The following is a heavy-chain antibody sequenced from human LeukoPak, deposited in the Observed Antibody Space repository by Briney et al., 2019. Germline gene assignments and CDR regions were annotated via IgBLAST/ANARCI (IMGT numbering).Heavy chain of an antibody. D-gene: IGHD4-17*01. CDR3: ARDTVTPAIYYYYYGMDV. Sequence: ASVKVSCKASGYTFTGYYMHWVRQAPGQGLEWMGWINPNSGGTNYAQKFQGRVTMTRATSISTAYMELSRLRSDDTAVYYCARDTVTPAIYYYYYGMDVWGQGTTVTVSS. V-gene: IGHV1-2*02. CDR1: GYTFTGYY. J-gene: IGHJ6*02. CDR2: INPNSGGT.